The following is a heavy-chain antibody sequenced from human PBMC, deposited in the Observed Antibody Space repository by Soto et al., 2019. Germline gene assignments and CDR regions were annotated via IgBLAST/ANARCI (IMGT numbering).Heavy chain of an antibody. CDR2: IYSGGST. D-gene: IGHD6-13*01. CDR1: GFTVSSNY. V-gene: IGHV3-53*01. Sequence: VGSLRLSCAASGFTVSSNYMSWVRQAPGKGLEWVSVIYSGGSTYYADSVKGRFTIPRDNSKNMLYLQMNSLRAEATAVYCCASMGIEGCGGHDYYFGMDAWGQGTTVTVSS. J-gene: IGHJ6*02. CDR3: ASMGIEGCGGHDYYFGMDA.